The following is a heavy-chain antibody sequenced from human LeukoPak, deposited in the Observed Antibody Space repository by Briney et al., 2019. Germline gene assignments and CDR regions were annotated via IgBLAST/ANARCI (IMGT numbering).Heavy chain of an antibody. D-gene: IGHD3-22*01. Sequence: GGSLRLSCAASGFTFSSYWMHWVRQAPGKGLEWVSAISGSGGSTYYADSVKGRFTISRDNSKNTLYLQMNSLRAEDTAVYYCAKDSYDSSSEDYWGQGTLVTVSS. CDR1: GFTFSSYW. CDR3: AKDSYDSSSEDY. J-gene: IGHJ4*02. CDR2: ISGSGGST. V-gene: IGHV3-23*01.